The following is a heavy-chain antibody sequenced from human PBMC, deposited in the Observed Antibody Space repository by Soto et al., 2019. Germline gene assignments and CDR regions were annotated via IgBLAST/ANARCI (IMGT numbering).Heavy chain of an antibody. J-gene: IGHJ2*01. Sequence: QVQLVQSGAEVKKYGSSVKVSCKASGGTFSRYAISWVRQAPGQGLEWMGGITPMFGTANYAQRFQGRATITPHQRTSTAYTQLSSLRSDDTAVYYCAQTLGLAVAGPGRFDLWGRGTLVTVSS. D-gene: IGHD6-19*01. V-gene: IGHV1-69*05. CDR1: GGTFSRYA. CDR2: ITPMFGTA. CDR3: AQTLGLAVAGPGRFDL.